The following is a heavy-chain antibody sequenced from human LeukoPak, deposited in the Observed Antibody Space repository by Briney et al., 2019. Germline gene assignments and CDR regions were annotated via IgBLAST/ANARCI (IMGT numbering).Heavy chain of an antibody. J-gene: IGHJ4*02. CDR2: IYYSESP. V-gene: IGHV4-39*01. D-gene: IGHD3-22*01. CDR1: GGSISSSSYY. CDR3: ARHYYVHSSGSYYGFDY. Sequence: SETLSLTCAVSGGSISSSSYYWGWIRQPQGKGLEWIGSIYYSESPYYNPSLENRVTISVDTSENQFSLKLTSVTAADTAMYYCARHYYVHSSGSYYGFDYWGQGTLVTVSS.